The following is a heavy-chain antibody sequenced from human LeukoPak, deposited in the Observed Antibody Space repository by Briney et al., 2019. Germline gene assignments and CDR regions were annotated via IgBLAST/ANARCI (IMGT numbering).Heavy chain of an antibody. CDR3: AKGTRWLQVFDY. CDR1: GFTFSSYA. J-gene: IGHJ4*02. CDR2: ISGSGGST. V-gene: IGHV3-23*01. Sequence: GGSLRLSCAASGFTFSSYATSWVRQAPGKGLEWVSAISGSGGSTYYADSVKGRFTISRDNSKNTLYLQMNSLRAEDTAVYYCAKGTRWLQVFDYWGQGTLVTVSS. D-gene: IGHD5-24*01.